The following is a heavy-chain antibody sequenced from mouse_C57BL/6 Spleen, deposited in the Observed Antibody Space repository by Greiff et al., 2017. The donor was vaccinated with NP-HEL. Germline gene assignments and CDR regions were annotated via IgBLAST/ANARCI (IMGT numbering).Heavy chain of an antibody. J-gene: IGHJ2*01. V-gene: IGHV1-42*01. CDR2: INPSTGGT. CDR1: GYSFTGYY. D-gene: IGHD1-1*01. Sequence: EVQLQQSGPELVKPGASVKISCKASGYSFTGYYMNWVKQSPEKSLEWIGEINPSTGGTTYNQKFKAKATLTVDKSSSTAYMQLKSLTSEDSAVYYCARSLYGSGSAYWRQGTTLTVSS. CDR3: ARSLYGSGSAY.